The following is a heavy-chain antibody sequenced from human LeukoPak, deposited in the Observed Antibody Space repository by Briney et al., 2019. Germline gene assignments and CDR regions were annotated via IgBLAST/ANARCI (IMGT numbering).Heavy chain of an antibody. V-gene: IGHV4-4*09. Sequence: SETLSLTCTVSGGSISSYYWSWIRQPPGKGLEWIGYIYTSGSTNYNPSLKSRVTISVDTSKNQFSLKLSSVTAADTAVYYCARHGRGLVTATWYLHLDYWGQGTLVTVSS. D-gene: IGHD2-21*02. J-gene: IGHJ4*02. CDR1: GGSISSYY. CDR3: ARHGRGLVTATWYLHLDY. CDR2: IYTSGST.